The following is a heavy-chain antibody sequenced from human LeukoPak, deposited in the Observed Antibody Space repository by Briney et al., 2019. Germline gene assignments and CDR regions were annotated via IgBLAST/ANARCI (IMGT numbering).Heavy chain of an antibody. J-gene: IGHJ4*02. V-gene: IGHV4-34*01. CDR2: INHSGST. CDR3: AIYGAPLRVDY. Sequence: SETLSLTCAVYGGSFSVYYWSWIRQPPGKGLEWIGEINHSGSTNYNPSLKSRVTISVDTSKNQFSLKLSPVTAADTAVYYCAIYGAPLRVDYWGQGTLVTVSS. CDR1: GGSFSVYY. D-gene: IGHD4-17*01.